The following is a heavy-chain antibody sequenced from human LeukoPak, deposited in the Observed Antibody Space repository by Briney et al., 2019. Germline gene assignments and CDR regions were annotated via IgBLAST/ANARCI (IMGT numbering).Heavy chain of an antibody. Sequence: ASVKVSCKASGYTFNSYGITWVRQAPGQGLEWMGWISGYNGNTRYAQKLQGRVTMTTATSTSTAYMELRSLRSDDTAVYYCARDYDFWSGYSELNFDYWGQGTLVTVSS. CDR3: ARDYDFWSGYSELNFDY. CDR1: GYTFNSYG. J-gene: IGHJ4*02. D-gene: IGHD3-3*01. V-gene: IGHV1-18*01. CDR2: ISGYNGNT.